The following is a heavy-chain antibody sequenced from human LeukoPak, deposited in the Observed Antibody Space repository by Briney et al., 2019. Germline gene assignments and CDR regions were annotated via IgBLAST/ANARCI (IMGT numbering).Heavy chain of an antibody. V-gene: IGHV4-59*01. D-gene: IGHD6-19*01. J-gene: IGHJ5*02. CDR1: GGSISSYY. Sequence: KSSETLSLTCTVSGGSISSYYWSWIRQPPGKGLEWIGYIYYSGSTNYNPSLKSRVTISVDTSKNQFSLKLSSVTAADTAVYYCAREGWLVRENWFDPWGQGTLVTVSS. CDR2: IYYSGST. CDR3: AREGWLVRENWFDP.